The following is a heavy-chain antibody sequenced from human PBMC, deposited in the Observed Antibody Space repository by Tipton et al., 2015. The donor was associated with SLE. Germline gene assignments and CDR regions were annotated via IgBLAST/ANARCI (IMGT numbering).Heavy chain of an antibody. CDR3: ASGYSSSWYGMDV. D-gene: IGHD6-13*01. CDR1: GESFSGYY. V-gene: IGHV4-34*01. CDR2: INHSGTT. Sequence: TLSLTCAVYGESFSGYYWSWIRQPPRKGLEWIGEINHSGTTNYNPSLKSRVTISVDTSKNQFSLRLSSVTAADTAVYYCASGYSSSWYGMDVWGQGTTVTVSS. J-gene: IGHJ6*02.